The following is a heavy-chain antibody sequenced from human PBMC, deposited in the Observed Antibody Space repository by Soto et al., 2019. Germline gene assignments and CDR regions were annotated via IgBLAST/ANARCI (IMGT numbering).Heavy chain of an antibody. V-gene: IGHV1-3*01. Sequence: QVQLVQSGAEVKNPGASEKVSCRASGYTFTGNAIHWIRQAPGQRLEWIGKIDPGNGNTKYSQNFQGRVTITRDTSASAAYMELNTLGSEDTSIYYCARSETGYSRFDYWGQGTLVTVSS. CDR2: IDPGNGNT. CDR3: ARSETGYSRFDY. CDR1: GYTFTGNA. D-gene: IGHD3-9*01. J-gene: IGHJ4*02.